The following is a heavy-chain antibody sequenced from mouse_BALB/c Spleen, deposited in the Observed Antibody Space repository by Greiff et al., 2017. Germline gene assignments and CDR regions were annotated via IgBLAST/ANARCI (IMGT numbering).Heavy chain of an antibody. CDR2: INPSTGYT. Sequence: VQLQQSGAELAKPGASVKMSCKASGYTFTSYWMHWVKQRPGQGLEWIGYINPSTGYTEYNQKFKDKATLTADKSSSTAYMQLSSLTSEDSAVYYCANRYGAYWGQGTLVTVSA. D-gene: IGHD2-14*01. J-gene: IGHJ3*01. CDR3: ANRYGAY. V-gene: IGHV1-7*01. CDR1: GYTFTSYW.